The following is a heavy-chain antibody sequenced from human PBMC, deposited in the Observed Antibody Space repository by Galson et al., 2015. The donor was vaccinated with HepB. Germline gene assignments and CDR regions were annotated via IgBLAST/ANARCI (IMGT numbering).Heavy chain of an antibody. Sequence: SLRLSCAPSGFIFSSYTMHWVRQAPGKGLESVSGISYSGGTTYYADSVKGRFTISRDNSKNTLYLQMNSLRPDDTAVYYCAKGTSGWYSEYWGQGTLVTVSS. J-gene: IGHJ4*02. D-gene: IGHD6-19*01. CDR2: ISYSGGTT. CDR3: AKGTSGWYSEY. V-gene: IGHV3-64D*06. CDR1: GFIFSSYT.